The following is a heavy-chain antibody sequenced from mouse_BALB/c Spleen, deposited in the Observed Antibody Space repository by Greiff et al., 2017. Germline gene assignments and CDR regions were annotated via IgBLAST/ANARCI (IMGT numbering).Heavy chain of an antibody. CDR2: INPDSSTI. J-gene: IGHJ3*01. Sequence: EVKLVESGGGLVQPGGSLKLSCAASGFDFSRYWMSWVRQAPGKGLEWIGEINPDSSTINYTPSLKDKFIISRDNAKNTLYLQMSKVRSEDTALYYCARHNWDWFAYWGQGTLVTVSA. V-gene: IGHV4-1*02. D-gene: IGHD4-1*01. CDR3: ARHNWDWFAY. CDR1: GFDFSRYW.